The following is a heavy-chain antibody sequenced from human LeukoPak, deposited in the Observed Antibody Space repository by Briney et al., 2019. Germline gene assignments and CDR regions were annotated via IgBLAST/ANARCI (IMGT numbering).Heavy chain of an antibody. D-gene: IGHD5-18*01. CDR2: INHSGST. CDR3: ARTKAGGYTYGVNWFDP. CDR1: GGSFSGYY. V-gene: IGHV4-34*01. J-gene: IGHJ5*02. Sequence: SETLSLTCAVYGGSFSGYYWSWIRQPPGKGLEWIGEINHSGSTNYNPSLKSRVTISVDTSKNQFSLKLSSVTAADTAVYYCARTKAGGYTYGVNWFDPLGQGTLVTVSS.